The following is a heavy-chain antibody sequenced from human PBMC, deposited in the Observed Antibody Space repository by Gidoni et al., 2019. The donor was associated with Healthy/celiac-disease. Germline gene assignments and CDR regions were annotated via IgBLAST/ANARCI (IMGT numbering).Heavy chain of an antibody. CDR1: GGSFSGSY. V-gene: IGHV4-34*01. CDR2: INHSGST. CDR3: ARYGADYYGSGSYFYYFYY. J-gene: IGHJ4*02. D-gene: IGHD3-10*01. Sequence: QLQQWGAGLLKPSETLSPTCAVYGGSFSGSYCIWSRQPPGKGLEWIGEINHSGSTNCNPSLTSRVTISVDTSKNQFYLKLSSVTAADTAVYYCARYGADYYGSGSYFYYFYYWGQGTLVTVSS.